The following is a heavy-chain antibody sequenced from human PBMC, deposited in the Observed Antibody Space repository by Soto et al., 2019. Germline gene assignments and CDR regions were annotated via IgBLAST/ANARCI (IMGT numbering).Heavy chain of an antibody. V-gene: IGHV1-46*01. D-gene: IGHD5-18*01. CDR1: GYTFTSYY. CDR2: INPSGGST. CDR3: AREVERGYSYGYLEY. Sequence: QVQLVQSGAEVKKPGASVKVSCKASGYTFTSYYMHWVRQAPGQGLEWMGIINPSGGSTSYAQKCQGRVTMTRDPSTSAVYMELSSLRSEDTAVYYCAREVERGYSYGYLEYWGQGTLVTVSS. J-gene: IGHJ4*02.